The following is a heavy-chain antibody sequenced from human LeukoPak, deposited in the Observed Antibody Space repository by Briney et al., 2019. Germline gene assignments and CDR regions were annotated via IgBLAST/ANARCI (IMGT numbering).Heavy chain of an antibody. CDR2: IYYSGST. CDR3: ARTSGYSYGYGFDY. V-gene: IGHV4-59*01. CDR1: GGSISSYY. Sequence: KASETLSLTCTVSGGSISSYYWSWIWQPPGKGLEWIGYIYYSGSTNYNPSLKSRVTISVDTSKNQFSLKLSSVTAADTAVYYCARTSGYSYGYGFDYWGQGTLVTVSS. J-gene: IGHJ4*02. D-gene: IGHD5-18*01.